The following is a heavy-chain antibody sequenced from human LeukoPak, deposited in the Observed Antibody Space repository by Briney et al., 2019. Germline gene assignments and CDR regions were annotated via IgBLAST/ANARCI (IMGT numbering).Heavy chain of an antibody. D-gene: IGHD1-7*01. J-gene: IGHJ6*02. CDR3: AKGVTGTTGYYYYGMDV. Sequence: GGSLRLSCAAPGFSLSTNWMSWGRQAPGKGLEWVSAICGGGGVTYYTDSVRSRFTTSRDRSQNTLYLQINSLRDEDTAVYYCAKGVTGTTGYYYYGMDVWGQGTTVTVSS. CDR2: ICGGGGVT. V-gene: IGHV3-23*01. CDR1: GFSLSTNW.